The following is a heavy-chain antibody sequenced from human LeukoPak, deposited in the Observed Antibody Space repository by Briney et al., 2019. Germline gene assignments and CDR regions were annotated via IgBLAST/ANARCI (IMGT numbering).Heavy chain of an antibody. Sequence: PSQTLSLTCTVSGGSISSGDYYWNWIHQPPGKGLEWMGDIYYSGSTAYNPSLKSRVTISVDTSKNQFSLKLSSVTAADTAVYYCARDQDRFFSSGWRYYYGMDVWGQGTTVTVSS. CDR2: IYYSGST. V-gene: IGHV4-30-4*01. J-gene: IGHJ6*02. CDR3: ARDQDRFFSSGWRYYYGMDV. D-gene: IGHD6-19*01. CDR1: GGSISSGDYY.